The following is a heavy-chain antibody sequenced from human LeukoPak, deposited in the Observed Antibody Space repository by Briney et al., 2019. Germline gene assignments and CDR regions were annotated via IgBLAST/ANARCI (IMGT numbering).Heavy chain of an antibody. V-gene: IGHV1-69*13. D-gene: IGHD2-15*01. Sequence: GASVKVSCKASGGTFSSYAISWVRQAPRQGLEWMGGIIPIFGTANYAQKFQGRVTITADESTSTAYMELSSLRSEDTAVYYCAREWCSGGSCYYNYWGQGTLVTVSS. CDR3: AREWCSGGSCYYNY. CDR2: IIPIFGTA. CDR1: GGTFSSYA. J-gene: IGHJ4*02.